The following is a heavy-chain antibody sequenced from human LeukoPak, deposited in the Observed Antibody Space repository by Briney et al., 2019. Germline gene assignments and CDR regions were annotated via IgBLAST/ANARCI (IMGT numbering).Heavy chain of an antibody. CDR1: GDSITNTDFF. CDR2: INHSGST. V-gene: IGHV4-39*07. CDR3: ARGRRGYYGSGSYYRWFDP. D-gene: IGHD3-10*01. Sequence: SETLSLTCIVSGDSITNTDFFWGWIRQPPGKGLEWIGEINHSGSTNYNPSLKSRVTISVDTSKNQFSLKLSSVTAADTAVYYCARGRRGYYGSGSYYRWFDPWGQGTLVTVSS. J-gene: IGHJ5*02.